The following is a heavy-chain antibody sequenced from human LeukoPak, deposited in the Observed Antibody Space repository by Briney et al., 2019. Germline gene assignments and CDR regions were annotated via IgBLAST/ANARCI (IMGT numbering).Heavy chain of an antibody. V-gene: IGHV3-48*03. CDR1: GFTFSSYE. CDR3: ARADAFDI. J-gene: IGHJ3*02. CDR2: ISSSSSYI. Sequence: PGGSLRLSCAASGFTFSSYEMNWVRQAPGKGLEWVSFISSSSSYIYYADSVKGRFTISRDNAKNSLNLQMNSLRAEDTAVYYCARADAFDIWGQGTMVTVSS.